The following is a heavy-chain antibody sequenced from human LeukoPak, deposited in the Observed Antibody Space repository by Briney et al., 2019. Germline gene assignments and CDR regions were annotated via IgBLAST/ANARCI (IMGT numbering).Heavy chain of an antibody. J-gene: IGHJ4*02. D-gene: IGHD6-19*01. CDR3: ARYGSGAGPFDY. Sequence: SQTLSLTCAVSGGSSRSGDYFWSWTRQPPGKGLEWIGHIHYSGNTYYNPSLKSRVSISVDTSKNQFSLKLSSVTAADTAVYYCARYGSGAGPFDYWGQGALVTVSS. CDR2: IHYSGNT. V-gene: IGHV4-30-4*01. CDR1: GGSSRSGDYF.